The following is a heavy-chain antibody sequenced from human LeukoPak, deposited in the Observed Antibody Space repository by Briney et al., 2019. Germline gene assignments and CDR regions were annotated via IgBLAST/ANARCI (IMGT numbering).Heavy chain of an antibody. CDR1: GFTFSSYW. CDR3: AKEEQGRATGYFDY. Sequence: PGGSLRLSCAASGFTFSSYWMSWVRQAPGKGLEWVAIISYDGSYKYYADSVKGRFTISRDNSKNTLYLQMNSLRGDDTAVYYCAKEEQGRATGYFDYWGQGTLVTVSS. CDR2: ISYDGSYK. V-gene: IGHV3-30*18. D-gene: IGHD5-24*01. J-gene: IGHJ4*02.